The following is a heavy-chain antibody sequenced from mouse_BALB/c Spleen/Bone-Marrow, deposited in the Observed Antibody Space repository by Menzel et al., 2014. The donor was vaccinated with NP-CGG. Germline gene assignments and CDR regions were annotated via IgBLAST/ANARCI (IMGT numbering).Heavy chain of an antibody. D-gene: IGHD2-3*01. J-gene: IGHJ3*01. CDR3: ARSPYDGYYVFAY. CDR1: GDSITSGY. Sequence: EVMLVESGPSLVKPSQTLSLTCSVTGDSITSGYWNWIRKFPGNKLEYMGYITYSGYTYYNPSLISRISFTRDTSKNQFYLQLNSVTTEDTATYYCARSPYDGYYVFAYWGQGTLVTVSA. CDR2: ITYSGYT. V-gene: IGHV3-8*02.